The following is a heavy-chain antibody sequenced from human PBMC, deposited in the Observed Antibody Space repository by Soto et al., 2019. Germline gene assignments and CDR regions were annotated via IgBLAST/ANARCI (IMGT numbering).Heavy chain of an antibody. V-gene: IGHV1-2*04. Sequence: QLQLVPSGAEVKKPGASVRLSCKASGYTFTDFYIHWVRQAPGQGLEWMGWSNPNSGGVNYAEKFHGLVTLTRDTSVRTAYMDLRRLTSEDAAVYYCARGGAVEPTLPGFGEFLVDVWGKGTSVTVS. CDR2: SNPNSGGV. CDR3: ARGGAVEPTLPGFGEFLVDV. CDR1: GYTFTDFY. D-gene: IGHD3-10*01. J-gene: IGHJ6*03.